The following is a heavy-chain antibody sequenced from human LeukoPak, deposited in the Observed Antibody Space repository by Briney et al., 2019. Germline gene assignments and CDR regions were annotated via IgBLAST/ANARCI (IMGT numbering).Heavy chain of an antibody. CDR2: INHSGST. V-gene: IGHV4-34*01. Sequence: PSETLSLTCAVYGGSFSDYYWSWIRQPPGKGLEWIGEINHSGSTNYNPSLKSRVTISVDTSKKKFSLKLSSVTAADTAVYYCARVDKSSSWYRNWFDPWGQGTLVTVSS. D-gene: IGHD6-13*01. J-gene: IGHJ5*02. CDR1: GGSFSDYY. CDR3: ARVDKSSSWYRNWFDP.